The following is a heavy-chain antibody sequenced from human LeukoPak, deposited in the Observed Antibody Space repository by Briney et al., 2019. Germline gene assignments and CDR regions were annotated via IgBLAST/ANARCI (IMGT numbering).Heavy chain of an antibody. D-gene: IGHD2-2*01. J-gene: IGHJ5*02. V-gene: IGHV3-30*03. CDR2: ISYDGSDK. CDR3: ARSISWHDGWFDP. CDR1: GFTFNNYG. Sequence: PGGSLRLSCAASGFTFNNYGMHWVRQAPGKGLEWVAVISYDGSDKYYADSVKGRFTISRDNSKNTLYLQMNRLRAEDTAVYFCARSISWHDGWFDPWGQGTLVTVSS.